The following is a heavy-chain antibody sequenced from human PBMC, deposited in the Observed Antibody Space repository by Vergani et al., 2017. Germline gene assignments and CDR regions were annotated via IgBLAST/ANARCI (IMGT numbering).Heavy chain of an antibody. V-gene: IGHV3-48*01. CDR1: GFTFSSYS. Sequence: EVQLVESGGGLVQPGGSLRLSCAASGFTFSSYSMNWVRQAPGKGLEWVSYISSSSSTIYYADSVKGRFTISRDNAKNSLYLQMNSLRAEDTAVYYCARRNGDRVVVPAAETYYYYYYYMDVWGKGP. CDR2: ISSSSSTI. J-gene: IGHJ6*03. D-gene: IGHD2-2*01. CDR3: ARRNGDRVVVPAAETYYYYYYYMDV.